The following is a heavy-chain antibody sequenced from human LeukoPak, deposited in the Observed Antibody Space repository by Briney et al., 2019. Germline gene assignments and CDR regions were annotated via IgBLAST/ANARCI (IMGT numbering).Heavy chain of an antibody. J-gene: IGHJ4*02. D-gene: IGHD3-22*01. CDR3: ARGPGDYDSSGYYYY. CDR2: INHSGSN. Sequence: SGTVSLTCGVCGGSFSGYYWRWIGQPPWKGLEWIGEINHSGSNNYNPSLKSRVTISVDSSKNQFSLKLSSVTAADTAVYYCARGPGDYDSSGYYYYWGQGTLVTVSS. V-gene: IGHV4-34*01. CDR1: GGSFSGYY.